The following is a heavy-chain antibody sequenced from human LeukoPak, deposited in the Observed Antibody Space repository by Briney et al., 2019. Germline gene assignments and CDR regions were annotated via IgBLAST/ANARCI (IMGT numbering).Heavy chain of an antibody. J-gene: IGHJ4*02. V-gene: IGHV3-7*04. CDR3: ARDNVAVPGGDY. D-gene: IGHD6-19*01. CDR2: IKPDGSEE. CDR1: GFTFSSFW. Sequence: PGGSLRLSYAASGFTFSSFWMSWVRQAPGKGLEWVANIKPDGSEESYVDSVRGRFTISRDNAKNSLYLQMNSLRDADTAVYYCARDNVAVPGGDYWGQGTLVTVSS.